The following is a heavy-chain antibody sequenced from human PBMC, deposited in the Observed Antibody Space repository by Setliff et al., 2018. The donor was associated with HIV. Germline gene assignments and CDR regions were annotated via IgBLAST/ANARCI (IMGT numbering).Heavy chain of an antibody. J-gene: IGHJ1*01. Sequence: LRLSCAASGFTFSSYAMSWVRQAPGKGLEWVSAISGSGGSTYYADSVKGRFTISRDNSKNTLYLQMNSLRAEDTAVYYCAKDRLNYYDSSGYPEYFQHWGQGTLVTVSS. CDR3: AKDRLNYYDSSGYPEYFQH. CDR1: GFTFSSYA. D-gene: IGHD3-22*01. V-gene: IGHV3-23*01. CDR2: ISGSGGST.